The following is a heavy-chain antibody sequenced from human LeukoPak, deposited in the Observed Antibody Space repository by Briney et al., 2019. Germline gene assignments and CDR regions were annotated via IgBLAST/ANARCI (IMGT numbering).Heavy chain of an antibody. Sequence: ASVKVSCKASGYTFTHYCLYWVRQAPGHGVEGMGWINPNSGATTYSQKFQGRVTMTRDTSISTAYMELSRLRSDDTAVYCCARAHVYYYYGMDVWGQGTTVTVSS. J-gene: IGHJ6*02. V-gene: IGHV1-2*02. CDR1: GYTFTHYC. CDR2: INPNSGAT. CDR3: ARAHVYYYYGMDV.